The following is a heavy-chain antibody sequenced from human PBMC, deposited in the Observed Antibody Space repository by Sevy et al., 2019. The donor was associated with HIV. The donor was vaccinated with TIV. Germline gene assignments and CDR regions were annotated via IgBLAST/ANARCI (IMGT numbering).Heavy chain of an antibody. CDR3: AREGYGSGYRRYYYYGIDV. CDR1: GGSISSYY. V-gene: IGHV4-4*07. D-gene: IGHD3-9*01. Sequence: SETLSLTCTVSGGSISSYYWSWIRQPAGKGLEWIGRIYSSGSTKYNPSLKSRVTMSVDTSKNQFSLRLNSVTAADTAVYYCAREGYGSGYRRYYYYGIDVWGQGTTVTVSS. CDR2: IYSSGST. J-gene: IGHJ6*02.